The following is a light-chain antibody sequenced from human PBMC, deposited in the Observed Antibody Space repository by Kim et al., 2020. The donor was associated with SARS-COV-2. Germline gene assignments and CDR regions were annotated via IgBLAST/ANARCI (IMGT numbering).Light chain of an antibody. Sequence: GSLGERATLSCRASQSVNSNLAWYQQKPGQAPRLLIYLASTRATNIPARFSGSGSGTEFSLTISSLLSEDFAVYYCQQYANWPLTFGGGTKVDIK. J-gene: IGKJ4*01. V-gene: IGKV3-15*01. CDR3: QQYANWPLT. CDR2: LAS. CDR1: QSVNSN.